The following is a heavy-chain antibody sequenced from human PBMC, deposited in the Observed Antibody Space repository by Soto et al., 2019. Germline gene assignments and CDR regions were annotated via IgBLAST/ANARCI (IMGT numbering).Heavy chain of an antibody. V-gene: IGHV3-15*07. J-gene: IGHJ6*02. D-gene: IGHD5-12*01. Sequence: GGSLRLSCAASGFTFSNAWMNWVRQAPGKGLEWVGRIKSKTDGGTTDYAAPVKGRFTISRDDSKNTLYLQMNSLKTEDTAVYYCTTSLVYSGYEYYYYYGMDVWGQGTTVTVSS. CDR1: GFTFSNAW. CDR3: TTSLVYSGYEYYYYYGMDV. CDR2: IKSKTDGGTT.